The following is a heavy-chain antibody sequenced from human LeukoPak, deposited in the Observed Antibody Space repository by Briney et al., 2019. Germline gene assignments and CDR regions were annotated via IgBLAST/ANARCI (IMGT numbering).Heavy chain of an antibody. CDR2: INPNSGGT. CDR1: GYTFTGYY. J-gene: IGHJ4*02. V-gene: IGHV1-2*02. D-gene: IGHD3-22*01. Sequence: GASVKVSCKASGYTFTGYYMHWVRQAPGQGLEWMGWINPNSGGTNYAQKFQGRVTMTRDTSISTAYMELSRLRSDDTAVYYRARVNDDSSGYYYDYWGQGTLVTVSS. CDR3: ARVNDDSSGYYYDY.